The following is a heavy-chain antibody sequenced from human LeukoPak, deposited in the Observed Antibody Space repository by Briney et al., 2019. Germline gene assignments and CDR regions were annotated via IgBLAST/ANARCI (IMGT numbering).Heavy chain of an antibody. V-gene: IGHV1-69*13. CDR1: GGTFSSYA. Sequence: SGKVSCKASGGTFSSYAISWVRQAPGQGREWMGWIIPIVGTANYARKFQCRVTITADESTSTAYMELSSLRSEDPAVYYCAREGYSSGGSCYGRNGWFDPWGHRTLVTVSS. CDR3: AREGYSSGGSCYGRNGWFDP. J-gene: IGHJ5*02. D-gene: IGHD2-15*01. CDR2: IIPIVGTA.